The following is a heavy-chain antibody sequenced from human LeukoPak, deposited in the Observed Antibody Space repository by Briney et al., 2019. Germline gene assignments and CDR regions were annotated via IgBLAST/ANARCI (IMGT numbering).Heavy chain of an antibody. J-gene: IGHJ6*02. D-gene: IGHD1-14*01. Sequence: PGGALRLSCAASGFTFSSYAMGWVRQAPGKGLEWVSAISGSGGSTYYAGSVKGRFTISRDNSKNTLYLKINSLKAEDTALYYCAKDALRDRTDYYYSGVDVWGQGTTVTVSS. CDR1: GFTFSSYA. V-gene: IGHV3-23*01. CDR2: ISGSGGST. CDR3: AKDALRDRTDYYYSGVDV.